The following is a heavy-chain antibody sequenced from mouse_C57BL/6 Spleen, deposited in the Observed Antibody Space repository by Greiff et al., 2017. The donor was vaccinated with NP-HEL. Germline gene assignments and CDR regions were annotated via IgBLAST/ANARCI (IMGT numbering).Heavy chain of an antibody. CDR2: IHPNSGST. J-gene: IGHJ3*01. Sequence: QVHVKQPGAELVKPGASVKLSCKASGYTFTSYWMHWVKQRPGQGLEWIGMIHPNSGSTNYNEKFKSKATLTVDKSSSTAYMQLSSLTSEDSAVYYCARGVYYDYDGPGFAYWGQGTLVTVSA. CDR3: ARGVYYDYDGPGFAY. D-gene: IGHD2-4*01. V-gene: IGHV1-64*01. CDR1: GYTFTSYW.